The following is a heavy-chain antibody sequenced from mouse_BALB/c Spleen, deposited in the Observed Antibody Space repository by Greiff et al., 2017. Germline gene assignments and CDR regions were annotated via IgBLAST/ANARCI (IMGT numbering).Heavy chain of an antibody. D-gene: IGHD2-2*01. J-gene: IGHJ3*01. CDR2: ISDGGSYT. CDR3: ARGEGYDGFAY. CDR1: GFTFSDYY. V-gene: IGHV5-4*02. Sequence: DVKLVESGGGLVKPGGSLKLSCAASGFTFSDYYMYWVRQTPEKRLEWVATISDGGSYTYYPDSVKGRFTISRDNAKNNLYLQMSSLKSEDTAMYYCARGEGYDGFAYWGQGTLVTVSA.